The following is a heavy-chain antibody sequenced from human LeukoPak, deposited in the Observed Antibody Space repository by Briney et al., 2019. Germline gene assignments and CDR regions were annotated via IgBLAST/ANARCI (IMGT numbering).Heavy chain of an antibody. J-gene: IGHJ4*02. V-gene: IGHV3-23*01. D-gene: IGHD3-10*01. CDR3: AGRLPRLLWFGELPSYYFDY. CDR2: ISGSGGST. CDR1: GFTFSSYG. Sequence: GTLRLSCAASGFTFSSYGMSWVRQAPGKGLEWVSAISGSGGSTYYADSVKGRFTISRDNSKNTLYLQMNSLRAEDTAVYCCAGRLPRLLWFGELPSYYFDYWGQGTLVTVSS.